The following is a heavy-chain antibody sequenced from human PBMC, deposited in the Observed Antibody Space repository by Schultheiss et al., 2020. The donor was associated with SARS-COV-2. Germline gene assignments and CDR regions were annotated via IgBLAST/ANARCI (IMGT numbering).Heavy chain of an antibody. D-gene: IGHD6-13*01. V-gene: IGHV3-23*01. CDR1: GFTFSSYA. CDR3: ARVAGDMAAAGYYFDY. J-gene: IGHJ4*02. CDR2: ISGSGGST. Sequence: GGSLRLSCAASGFTFSSYAMSWVRQAPGKGLEWVSAISGSGGSTYYADSVKGRFTISRDNSKNTLYLQMNSLKTEDTAVYYCARVAGDMAAAGYYFDYWGQGTLVTVSS.